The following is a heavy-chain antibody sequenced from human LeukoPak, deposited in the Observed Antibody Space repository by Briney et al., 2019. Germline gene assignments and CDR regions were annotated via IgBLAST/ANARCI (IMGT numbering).Heavy chain of an antibody. CDR2: LSHSGSS. V-gene: IGHV4-38-2*02. CDR1: GYPISSGYY. J-gene: IGHJ4*02. D-gene: IGHD6-13*01. Sequence: PSETLSLTCTVSGYPISSGYYWGWIRQPPGKGLEWIGSLSHSGSSYYNPSLKSRVTTSLDTSKNQFSLNLSSVTAADTAVYYCARIYSSSHDYWGQGTLVTVSS. CDR3: ARIYSSSHDY.